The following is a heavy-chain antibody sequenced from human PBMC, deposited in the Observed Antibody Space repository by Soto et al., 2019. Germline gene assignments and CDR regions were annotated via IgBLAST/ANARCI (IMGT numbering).Heavy chain of an antibody. Sequence: QVQLQQWGAGLLKPSETLSLTCAVYGGSFSGYYWSWIRQPPGKGLEWIGEINHSGSTNYNPSLKSRVTISVDTSKNQFSLKLSSVTAADTAVSYCARMVGNWHGLDVWGQGTTVTVSS. CDR2: INHSGST. CDR1: GGSFSGYY. J-gene: IGHJ6*02. V-gene: IGHV4-34*01. D-gene: IGHD1-20*01. CDR3: ARMVGNWHGLDV.